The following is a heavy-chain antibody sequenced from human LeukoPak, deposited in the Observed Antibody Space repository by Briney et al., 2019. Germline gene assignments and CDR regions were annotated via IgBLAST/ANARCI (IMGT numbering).Heavy chain of an antibody. V-gene: IGHV1-18*01. CDR2: ISAYNGNT. Sequence: ASVKVSCKASGYTFTSYGISWVRQAPGQGLEWMGWISAYNGNTNYAQKLQGRVTMTTDTSTSTAYMGLRSLRSDDTAVHYCARDRGLRYYDILTGYPDFDYWGQGTLVTVSS. J-gene: IGHJ4*02. CDR3: ARDRGLRYYDILTGYPDFDY. CDR1: GYTFTSYG. D-gene: IGHD3-9*01.